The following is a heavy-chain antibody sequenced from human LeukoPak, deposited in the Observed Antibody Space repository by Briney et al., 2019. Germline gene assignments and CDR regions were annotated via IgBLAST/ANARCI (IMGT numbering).Heavy chain of an antibody. CDR3: ARYCSSTSCYGAFDI. D-gene: IGHD2-2*01. Sequence: GASVKVSCKASGYTFTGYYMHWVRQAPGRGLEWMGWISAYNGNTNYAQKLQGRVTMTTDTSTSTAYMELRSLRSDDTAVYYCARYCSSTSCYGAFDIWGQGTMVTVSS. CDR2: ISAYNGNT. V-gene: IGHV1-18*04. J-gene: IGHJ3*02. CDR1: GYTFTGYY.